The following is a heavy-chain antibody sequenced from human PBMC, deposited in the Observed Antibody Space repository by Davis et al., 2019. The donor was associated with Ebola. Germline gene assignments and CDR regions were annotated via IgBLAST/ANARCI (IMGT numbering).Heavy chain of an antibody. V-gene: IGHV3-64*02. CDR3: AREGAGTLVFHGMDV. D-gene: IGHD6-19*01. CDR2: ISSNGGST. J-gene: IGHJ6*02. Sequence: GGSLRLSCAASGFTFSSYAMHWVRQAPGKGLEYVSAISSNGGSTYYADSVKGRFTISRDNSKNTLYLQMGSLRAEDMAVYYCAREGAGTLVFHGMDVWGQGTTVTVSS. CDR1: GFTFSSYA.